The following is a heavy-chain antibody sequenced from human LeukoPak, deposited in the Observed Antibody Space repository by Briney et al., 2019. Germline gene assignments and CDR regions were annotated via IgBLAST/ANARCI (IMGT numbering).Heavy chain of an antibody. J-gene: IGHJ4*02. Sequence: PGGSLRLSCVVSGLNLADYAMHWVRQPPGKGLEWVSLISADGGTTFSADSVKGRFTIARDNSKNSLYLQMNSLRSEDTAMYFCAKESGKFDYWGQGTLVAVST. CDR2: ISADGGTT. CDR3: AKESGKFDY. CDR1: GLNLADYA. V-gene: IGHV3-43*02.